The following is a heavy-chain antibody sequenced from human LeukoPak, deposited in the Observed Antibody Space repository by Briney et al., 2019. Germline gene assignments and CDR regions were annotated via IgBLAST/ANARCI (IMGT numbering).Heavy chain of an antibody. D-gene: IGHD6-13*01. CDR3: AREAAAAGMI. CDR2: IRCDGTNK. V-gene: IGHV3-30*02. CDR1: GFTFSSYD. J-gene: IGHJ4*02. Sequence: GGSLRLSCAASGFTFSSYDMHWVRQAPGKGLEWVAFIRCDGTNKYYADSVKGRFTISRDNAKNSMYLQMNSLRAEDTAVYYCAREAAAAGMIWGQGTLVTVSS.